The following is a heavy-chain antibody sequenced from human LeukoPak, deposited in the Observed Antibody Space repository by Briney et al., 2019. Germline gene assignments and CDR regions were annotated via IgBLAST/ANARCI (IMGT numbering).Heavy chain of an antibody. CDR2: IRYDGSNK. V-gene: IGHV3-30*02. CDR3: AIYGGNTWDAFDI. D-gene: IGHD4-23*01. Sequence: GGSLRLSCAASGFTFSSYGMHWVRQAPGKGLEWAAFIRYDGSNKYYADSVKGRFTISRDNSKNTLYLQMNSLRAEDTAVYDCAIYGGNTWDAFDIWGQGTMVTVSS. J-gene: IGHJ3*02. CDR1: GFTFSSYG.